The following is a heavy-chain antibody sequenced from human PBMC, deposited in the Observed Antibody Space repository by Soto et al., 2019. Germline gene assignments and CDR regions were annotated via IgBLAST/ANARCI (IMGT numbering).Heavy chain of an antibody. CDR3: ARHVIAVAPFDP. CDR1: GGSSSSYY. CDR2: IYYSGNT. J-gene: IGHJ5*02. Sequence: PSETLSLTCTVSGGSSSSYYWSWIRQPPGKGLEWIGYIYYSGNTNYNPSLESRVTISVDTSRNQFSLKLSSVTAADTAVYYCARHVIAVAPFDPWGQGTLVTLSS. D-gene: IGHD6-19*01. V-gene: IGHV4-59*08.